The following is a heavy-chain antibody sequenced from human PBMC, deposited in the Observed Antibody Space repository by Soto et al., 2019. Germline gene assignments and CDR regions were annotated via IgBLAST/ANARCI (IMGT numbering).Heavy chain of an antibody. CDR1: GGSFSGYD. D-gene: IGHD6-6*01. CDR2: INHSGST. CDR3: ARGWRIAARPIDC. V-gene: IGHV4-34*01. Sequence: SGTLSLTCFVSGGSFSGYDWSWIRKPPGKGLEWIGEINHSGSTNYNPSLKSRVTISVDTSKNQFSLKLSSVTAADTAVYYCARGWRIAARPIDCWDRGT. J-gene: IGHJ4*02.